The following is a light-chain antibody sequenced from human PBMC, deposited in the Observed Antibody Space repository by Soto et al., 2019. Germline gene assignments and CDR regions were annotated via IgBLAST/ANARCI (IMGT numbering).Light chain of an antibody. Sequence: QSALTQPRSVSGSPGQSVTISCTGTSSDVGGYDFVSWYQQHPGKAPRLIIYGNSNRPSGVPDRFSGSKSGTSASLAITGLQAEDEADYYCQSYDSSLSGVVFGGGTKLTVL. CDR2: GNS. V-gene: IGLV2-11*01. CDR1: SSDVGGYDF. CDR3: QSYDSSLSGVV. J-gene: IGLJ2*01.